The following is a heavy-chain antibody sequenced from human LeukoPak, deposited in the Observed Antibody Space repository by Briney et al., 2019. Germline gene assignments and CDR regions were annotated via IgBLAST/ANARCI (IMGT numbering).Heavy chain of an antibody. CDR2: IIPIFGTA. CDR1: GGTFSSYA. J-gene: IGHJ5*02. V-gene: IGHV1-69*13. CDR3: ARLWFGGLLSTNWFDP. Sequence: SVKVSCKASGGTFSSYAISWVRQAPGQGLEWMGGIIPIFGTANYAQKFQGRVTITADESTSTAYMELSSLRSEDTAVYYCARLWFGGLLSTNWFDPWGQGTPVTVSS. D-gene: IGHD3-10*01.